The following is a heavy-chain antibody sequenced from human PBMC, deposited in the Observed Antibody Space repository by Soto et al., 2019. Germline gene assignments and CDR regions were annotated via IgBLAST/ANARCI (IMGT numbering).Heavy chain of an antibody. CDR3: ARVMGDWLLHLDY. V-gene: IGHV4-4*02. D-gene: IGHD3-9*01. J-gene: IGHJ4*02. CDR2: IYHSGST. CDR1: GGSISSSNW. Sequence: QVQLQESGPGLVKPSGTLSLTCAVSGGSISSSNWWSWVRQPPGKGLEWIGEIYHSGSTNYNPSLKSRVTISVEKSKHQFALKLSSVTAADTAVYYCARVMGDWLLHLDYWGQGTLVTVSS.